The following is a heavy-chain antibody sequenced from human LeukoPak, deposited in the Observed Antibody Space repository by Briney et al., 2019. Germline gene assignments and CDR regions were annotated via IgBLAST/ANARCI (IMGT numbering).Heavy chain of an antibody. V-gene: IGHV4-31*03. CDR2: IYYSGST. J-gene: IGHJ4*02. Sequence: SETLSLTCSVSGGSTSSGAYYWSWIRQHPGKGLEWIGYIYYSGSTYYNPSLESRITISVDTSKKQFSLKLSSVTAADTAVYYCARGAGINWGHFDYWGQGTLVTVSS. CDR3: ARGAGINWGHFDY. CDR1: GGSTSSGAYY. D-gene: IGHD7-27*01.